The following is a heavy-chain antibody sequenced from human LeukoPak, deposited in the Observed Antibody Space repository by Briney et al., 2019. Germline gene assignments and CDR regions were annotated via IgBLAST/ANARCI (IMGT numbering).Heavy chain of an antibody. J-gene: IGHJ4*02. CDR3: AAGDSSGYYPRTIN. Sequence: GGSLRLSCAASGFTFSSYAMSWVRQAPGKGLEWGSAISGSGGSTYYADSVKGRFTISRDNSTNTLYLQRNSMRAEDTAVYYCAAGDSSGYYPRTINWGQGTRVTVSS. CDR1: GFTFSSYA. D-gene: IGHD3-22*01. V-gene: IGHV3-23*01. CDR2: ISGSGGST.